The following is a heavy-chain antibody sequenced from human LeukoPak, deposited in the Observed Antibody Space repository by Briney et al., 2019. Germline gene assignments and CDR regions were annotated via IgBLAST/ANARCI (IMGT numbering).Heavy chain of an antibody. D-gene: IGHD3-22*01. V-gene: IGHV3-30-3*01. CDR2: ISYDGSNK. J-gene: IGHJ6*02. CDR3: ARRPYSDTSGRLSDV. CDR1: GFTVSSNY. Sequence: GGSLRLSCAASGFTVSSNYMTWVRQAPGKGLEWVAVISYDGSNKYYADSVGGRFTISRDNAKNSLYLQMNSLRDEDTAVYFCARRPYSDTSGRLSDVWGQGTTVTVSS.